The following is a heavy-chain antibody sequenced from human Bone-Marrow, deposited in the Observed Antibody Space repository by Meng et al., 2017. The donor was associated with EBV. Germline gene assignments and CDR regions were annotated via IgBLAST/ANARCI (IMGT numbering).Heavy chain of an antibody. J-gene: IGHJ1*01. CDR1: GVTFSRYA. CDR3: ARGGTYYYGSGSYREYFQH. V-gene: IGHV1-69*01. Sequence: VQLVLSGAEVKKPGSSVEGSCKASGVTFSRYAISWVRQAPGQGLEWMGGIIPIFGTANYAQKFQGRVTITADESTSTAYMELSSLRSEDTAVYYCARGGTYYYGSGSYREYFQHWGQGTLVTVSS. CDR2: IIPIFGTA. D-gene: IGHD3-10*01.